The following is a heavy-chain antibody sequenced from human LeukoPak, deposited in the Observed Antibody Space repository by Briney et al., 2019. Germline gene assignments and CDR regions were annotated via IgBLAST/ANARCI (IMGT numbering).Heavy chain of an antibody. Sequence: SEPLSLTCTVSGGSISSGDYYWSWIRQPPGKGLEWIGYIYYSGSTYYNPSLKSRVTISVDTSKNQFSLKLSSVTAADTAVYYCARGVVVVPAIGHPDYWGQGTLVTVSS. D-gene: IGHD2-2*01. V-gene: IGHV4-30-4*08. CDR3: ARGVVVVPAIGHPDY. CDR1: GGSISSGDYY. CDR2: IYYSGST. J-gene: IGHJ4*02.